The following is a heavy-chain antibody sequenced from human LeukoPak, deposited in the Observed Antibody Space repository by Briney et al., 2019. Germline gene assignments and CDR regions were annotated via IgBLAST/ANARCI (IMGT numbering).Heavy chain of an antibody. V-gene: IGHV1-46*01. J-gene: IGHJ4*02. CDR3: ARDLSGPTVTTPDY. CDR1: GYTLTAYY. CDR2: INPNGGYT. D-gene: IGHD1-1*01. Sequence: ASVKVSCKASGYTLTAYYMHWVRQAPGQRGEWMGIINPNGGYTSFAQKFQGRVTMTRDTSTTTVYMEVSSLRSEDTAVYYCARDLSGPTVTTPDYWGQGTLVTVSS.